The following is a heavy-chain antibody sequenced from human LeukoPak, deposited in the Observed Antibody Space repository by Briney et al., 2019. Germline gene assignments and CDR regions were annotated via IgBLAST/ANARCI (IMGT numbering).Heavy chain of an antibody. D-gene: IGHD7-27*01. CDR3: ATSLGPLTEY. CDR1: GFPFSSYW. CDR2: INSGGSGT. V-gene: IGHV3-74*01. J-gene: IGHJ4*02. Sequence: GGSLRLPCAASGFPFSSYWMHWVRQTAGKGLVWVSRINSGGSGTSYADSVEGRFTISRDNAKNILYLQMNSLRAEDTALYYCATSLGPLTEYWGQGTLVAVSS.